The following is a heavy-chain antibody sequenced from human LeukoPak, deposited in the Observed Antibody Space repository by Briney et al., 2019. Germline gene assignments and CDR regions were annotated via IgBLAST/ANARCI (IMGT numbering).Heavy chain of an antibody. CDR1: GFTFSDYY. J-gene: IGHJ5*01. Sequence: PGGSLRLSCAASGFTFSDYYMSWIRQAPGKGLEWVSYISSSNRYTNYADSVKGRFTISRDNAKNALYLQMNSLRDEDTAVYYCAGGQGWQFDFWGQGTLVTVSS. CDR2: ISSSNRYT. D-gene: IGHD2-15*01. CDR3: AGGQGWQFDF. V-gene: IGHV3-11*05.